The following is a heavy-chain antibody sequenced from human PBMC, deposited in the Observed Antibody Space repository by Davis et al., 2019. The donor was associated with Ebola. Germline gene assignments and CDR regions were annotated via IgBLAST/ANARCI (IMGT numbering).Heavy chain of an antibody. J-gene: IGHJ4*02. CDR2: ISGFNTNT. V-gene: IGHV1-18*04. Sequence: VKVSCKSSGYTFTSYGLVWVRQAPGLGLEWMGWISGFNTNTNFAQKFQGRVTVPKDTSTNTAYMDLRSLTSEDTAIYYCARAPNYDVLTGTSSYYFDYWGQGTLVTVSS. CDR3: ARAPNYDVLTGTSSYYFDY. D-gene: IGHD3-9*01. CDR1: GYTFTSYG.